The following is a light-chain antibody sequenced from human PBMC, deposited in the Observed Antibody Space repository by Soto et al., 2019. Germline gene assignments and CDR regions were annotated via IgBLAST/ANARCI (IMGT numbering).Light chain of an antibody. V-gene: IGKV1-5*03. Sequence: DIQITQSPSTLSASVGDRVTITCRASQSISSWLAWYQQKPGKAPKLLIYKASSLESGVPSRFSGSGSGTEFTLTLSSLQPDDFATYYCQQYNSYSPLTFGGGTKVEIK. CDR3: QQYNSYSPLT. CDR1: QSISSW. J-gene: IGKJ4*01. CDR2: KAS.